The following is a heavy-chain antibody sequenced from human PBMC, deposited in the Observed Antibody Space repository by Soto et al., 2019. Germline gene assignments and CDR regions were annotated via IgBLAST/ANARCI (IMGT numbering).Heavy chain of an antibody. V-gene: IGHV3-23*01. CDR1: LFTFRNYD. CDR2: ITSGGAGT. Sequence: EVQLLESGGGLVQPGGALRLSCAASLFTFRNYDMIWVRQAPGKGLEWVPTITSGGAGTYYADSVKGRFTISRDNSKNTLYLQMNSLRAEDTAIYYCARQRANYFDYWGQGTLVTVCS. D-gene: IGHD6-25*01. CDR3: ARQRANYFDY. J-gene: IGHJ4*02.